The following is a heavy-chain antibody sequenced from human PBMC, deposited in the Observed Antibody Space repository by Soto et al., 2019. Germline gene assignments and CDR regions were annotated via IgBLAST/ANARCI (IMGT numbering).Heavy chain of an antibody. CDR2: LSFDGTSK. V-gene: IGHV3-30*18. J-gene: IGHJ4*02. D-gene: IGHD2-2*01. CDR1: GFTFSNYD. CDR3: AKDFYTVRVPAAPRPHYFDF. Sequence: QVQLVESGGGVVQPGRSLRLSCAASGFTFSNYDMHWVRQAPGEGLEWVAVLSFDGTSKNYADSVKGRFTISRDNSKNTLFLQMNSLRTEDTAVYFCAKDFYTVRVPAAPRPHYFDFWGPGILVTVSS.